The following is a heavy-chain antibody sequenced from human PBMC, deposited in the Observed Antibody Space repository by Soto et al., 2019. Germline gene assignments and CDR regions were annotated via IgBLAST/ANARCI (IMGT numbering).Heavy chain of an antibody. D-gene: IGHD3-10*01. Sequence: PSETLSLTCTVSGGSISSGDYYWSWIRQHPGKGLEWIGYIYYSGSTYYNPSLKSRVTISVDTSKNQFSLKLSSVTAADTAVYYCARHGSGSYYTLDYRGQGTLVTVSS. CDR2: IYYSGST. J-gene: IGHJ4*02. V-gene: IGHV4-31*03. CDR3: ARHGSGSYYTLDY. CDR1: GGSISSGDYY.